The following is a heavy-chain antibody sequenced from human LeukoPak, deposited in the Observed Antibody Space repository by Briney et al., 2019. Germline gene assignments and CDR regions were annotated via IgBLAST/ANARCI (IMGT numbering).Heavy chain of an antibody. CDR3: ARVSLSSGCLSN. Sequence: GGSLRLSCAASGFTFSNYWMHWVRQAPGKGLVWVSRISSDESITSYADSVKGRFTISGDNAKNTLFLQMNGLRAEDTAVYYCARVSLSSGCLSNWGQGTLVTVSS. CDR2: ISSDESIT. D-gene: IGHD6-19*01. J-gene: IGHJ4*02. CDR1: GFTFSNYW. V-gene: IGHV3-74*01.